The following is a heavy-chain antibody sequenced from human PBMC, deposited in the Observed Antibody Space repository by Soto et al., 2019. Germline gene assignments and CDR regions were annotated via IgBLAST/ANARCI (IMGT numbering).Heavy chain of an antibody. CDR2: IKQDGSEK. CDR1: GFTFSSYS. CDR3: ARQRGGSMYYYDSSGYHFDY. V-gene: IGHV3-7*01. J-gene: IGHJ4*02. Sequence: EVQLVESGGGLVKPGGSLRLSCAASGFTFSSYSMNWVRQAPGKGLEWVANIKQDGSEKYYVDSVKGRFTISRDNAKNSLYLQMNSLRAEDTAVYYCARQRGGSMYYYDSSGYHFDYWGQGTLVTVSS. D-gene: IGHD3-22*01.